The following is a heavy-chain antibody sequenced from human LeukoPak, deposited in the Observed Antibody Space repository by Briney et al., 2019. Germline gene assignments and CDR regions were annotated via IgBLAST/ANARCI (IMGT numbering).Heavy chain of an antibody. CDR3: ARAATAGRDFNS. CDR1: GGSISSSSYY. D-gene: IGHD6-25*01. CDR2: IYYSGST. Sequence: PSETLSLTCTVSGGSISSSSYYWGWIRQPPGKGLEWIGSIYYSGSTYYNPSLKSRVTISVDTSKNQFSLKLSSVTAADTAVYYCARAATAGRDFNSWGQGILVTVSS. V-gene: IGHV4-39*01. J-gene: IGHJ4*02.